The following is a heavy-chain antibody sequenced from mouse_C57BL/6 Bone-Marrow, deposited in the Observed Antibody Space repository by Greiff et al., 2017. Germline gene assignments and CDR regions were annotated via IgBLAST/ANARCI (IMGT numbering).Heavy chain of an antibody. J-gene: IGHJ4*01. CDR3: ARERSNFYAMDY. CDR2: IDPSDSYT. D-gene: IGHD4-1*01. V-gene: IGHV1-59*01. Sequence: QVQLQQSGADLVRPGTSVKLSCKASGYTFTSYWMHWVKQRPGQGLEWIGVIDPSDSYTNYNQKFKGKATLTVDTSSSTAYMQLSSLTSEDSAVYYCARERSNFYAMDYWGQGTSVTVSS. CDR1: GYTFTSYW.